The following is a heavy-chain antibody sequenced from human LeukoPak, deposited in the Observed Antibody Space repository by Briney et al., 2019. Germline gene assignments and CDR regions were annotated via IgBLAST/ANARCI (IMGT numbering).Heavy chain of an antibody. Sequence: QPGGSLRLSCAASGFTFSTYSMNWVRQAPGKGLEWASYISGSSGTIYYADSVKGRFTISRDNSKNTLYLQMNSLRAEDTAVYYCARDRLAVGATITVLDAFDIWGQGTMVTVSS. CDR3: ARDRLAVGATITVLDAFDI. CDR1: GFTFSTYS. CDR2: ISGSSGTI. J-gene: IGHJ3*02. V-gene: IGHV3-48*01. D-gene: IGHD1-26*01.